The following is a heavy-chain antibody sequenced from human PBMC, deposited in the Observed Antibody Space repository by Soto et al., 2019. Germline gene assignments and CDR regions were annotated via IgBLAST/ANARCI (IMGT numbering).Heavy chain of an antibody. CDR1: GFTFSSYA. V-gene: IGHV3-23*04. CDR3: AKDPTMVRGVIYYYYGMDV. J-gene: IGHJ6*02. D-gene: IGHD3-10*01. CDR2: ISGSGGSR. Sequence: EVQLVESGGGLVQPGGSLRLSCAASGFTFSSYAMSGVRQAPGKGLEWVSAISGSGGSRYYADSVKGRFTISRDNSKNTLYLQMNSLRAEDTAVYYCAKDPTMVRGVIYYYYGMDVWGQGTTVTVSS.